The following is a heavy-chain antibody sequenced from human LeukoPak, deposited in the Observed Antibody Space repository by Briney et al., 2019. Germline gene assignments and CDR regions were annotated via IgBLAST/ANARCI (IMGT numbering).Heavy chain of an antibody. Sequence: GGSLRLSCAASGFTFSTYGMHWVRQAPGKGLEWVAFIRYDGSIRYYADSVKGRFTISRDNSQNTLYLQMNSLRPEGTGVYYCAKDRSGYGPVYWGQGTLVTVSS. V-gene: IGHV3-30*02. D-gene: IGHD5-12*01. J-gene: IGHJ4*02. CDR2: IRYDGSIR. CDR1: GFTFSTYG. CDR3: AKDRSGYGPVY.